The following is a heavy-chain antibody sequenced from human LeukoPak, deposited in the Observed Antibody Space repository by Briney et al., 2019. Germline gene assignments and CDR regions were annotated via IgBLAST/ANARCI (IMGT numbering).Heavy chain of an antibody. V-gene: IGHV3-33*06. CDR3: AKDMSAYYYDSSGSDY. Sequence: GGSLRLSCAASGFTFSSYGMHWVRLAPGKGLEWVAVIWYDGSNKYYADSVKGRFTISRDNSKNTLYLQMNSLRAEDTAVYYCAKDMSAYYYDSSGSDYWGQGPLVTVSS. J-gene: IGHJ4*02. D-gene: IGHD3-22*01. CDR2: IWYDGSNK. CDR1: GFTFSSYG.